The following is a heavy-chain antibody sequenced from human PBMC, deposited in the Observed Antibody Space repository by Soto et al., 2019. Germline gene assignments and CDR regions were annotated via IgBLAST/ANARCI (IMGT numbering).Heavy chain of an antibody. V-gene: IGHV3-74*01. D-gene: IGHD1-26*01. CDR2: INSDGSST. CDR3: AREKSVVGAPKGFYYYYGMDV. Sequence: GGSLRLSCAASGFTFSSYWMHWVRQAPGKGLVWVSRINSDGSSTSYADSVKGRFTISRDNAKNTLYLQMNSLRAEDTAVYYCAREKSVVGAPKGFYYYYGMDVGGQGTTVTVSS. CDR1: GFTFSSYW. J-gene: IGHJ6*02.